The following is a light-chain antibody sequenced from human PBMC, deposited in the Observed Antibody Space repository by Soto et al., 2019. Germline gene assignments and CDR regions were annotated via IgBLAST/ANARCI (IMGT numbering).Light chain of an antibody. CDR2: EVS. Sequence: QSVLTQPASVSGSPGRSITISCTGTSSDVGGYNYVSWYQQHPGKAPKLMIYEVSNRPSGVSNRFSGSKSGNTASLTISGLQAEDEADYYCSSYSNTLDLVFGGGTKLTFL. V-gene: IGLV2-14*01. CDR1: SSDVGGYNY. CDR3: SSYSNTLDLV. J-gene: IGLJ3*02.